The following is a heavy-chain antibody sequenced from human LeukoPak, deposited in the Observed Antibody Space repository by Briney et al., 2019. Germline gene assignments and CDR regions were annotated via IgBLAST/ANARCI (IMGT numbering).Heavy chain of an antibody. CDR2: IIRIFGTA. CDR1: GGTFSSSA. V-gene: IGHV1-69*06. Sequence: SVKVSCKASGGTFSSSAISWVRQAPGQGLEWMGGIIRIFGTANYAQKFQSIVMITADKSTSTAYMELSSLRSEDMAVYYCARDVGYYYESSGYGNDTFDIWGQGTMVTVSS. D-gene: IGHD3-22*01. J-gene: IGHJ3*02. CDR3: ARDVGYYYESSGYGNDTFDI.